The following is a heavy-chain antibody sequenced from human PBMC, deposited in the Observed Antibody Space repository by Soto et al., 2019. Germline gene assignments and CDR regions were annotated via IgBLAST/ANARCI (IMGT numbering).Heavy chain of an antibody. J-gene: IGHJ4*02. D-gene: IGHD1-26*01. CDR3: ASHSYSGSYFAY. V-gene: IGHV4-59*08. CDR2: IYYSGST. Sequence: SETLSLTCTVSGGSISSDDWSWIRQPPGKGLEWIGYIYYSGSTNYNPPLKSRVTISVDTSKNQFSLKLSSVTAADTAVYYCASHSYSGSYFAYWGQGTLVTVSP. CDR1: GGSISSDD.